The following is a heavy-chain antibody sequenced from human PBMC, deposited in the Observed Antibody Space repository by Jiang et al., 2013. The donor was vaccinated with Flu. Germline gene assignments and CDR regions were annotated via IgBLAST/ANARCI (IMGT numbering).Heavy chain of an antibody. CDR3: AGAFYPYCSGGSCYLWQDGMDV. CDR2: TYYRSKWYN. J-gene: IGHJ6*02. Sequence: SQTLSLTCAISGDSVSSNSAAWNWIRQSPSRGLEWLGRTYYRSKWYNDYAVSVKSRITINPDTSKNQFSLQLNSVTPEDTAVYYCAGAFYPYCSGGSCYLWQDGMDVWGQGTTVTVSS. CDR1: GDSVSSNSAA. V-gene: IGHV6-1*01. D-gene: IGHD2-15*01.